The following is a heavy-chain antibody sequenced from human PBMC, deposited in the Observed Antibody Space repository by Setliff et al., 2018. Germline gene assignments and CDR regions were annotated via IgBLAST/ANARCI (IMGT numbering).Heavy chain of an antibody. Sequence: SETLSLTCTVSGGSISSYYWSWIRQPAGKGLEWIGRIYTSGSTNYNPSLKSRVTISADKSKNQFSLKLSSVTAADTAVYYCARVFSLNAFDIWGQGTMVTVSS. CDR2: IYTSGST. CDR3: ARVFSLNAFDI. V-gene: IGHV4-4*07. J-gene: IGHJ3*02. CDR1: GGSISSYY.